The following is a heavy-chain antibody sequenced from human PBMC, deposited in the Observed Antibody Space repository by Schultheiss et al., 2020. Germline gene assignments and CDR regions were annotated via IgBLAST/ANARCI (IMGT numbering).Heavy chain of an antibody. V-gene: IGHV2-70*04. J-gene: IGHJ4*02. D-gene: IGHD3-3*01. CDR1: GFSLSTSGVG. Sequence: SGPTLVKPTQTLTLTCTFSGFSLSTSGVGVGWIRQPPGKALEWLAHIDWDDDKFYSTSLKTRLTISKDTSKNQVVLTMTNMDPVDTATYYCAYWSGYKGYDYWGQGTLGTVSS. CDR2: IDWDDDK. CDR3: AYWSGYKGYDY.